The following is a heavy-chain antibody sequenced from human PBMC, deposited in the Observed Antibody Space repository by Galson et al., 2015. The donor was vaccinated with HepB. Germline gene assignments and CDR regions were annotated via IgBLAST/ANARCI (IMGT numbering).Heavy chain of an antibody. CDR3: AKDRESGNYVLFDAFDI. J-gene: IGHJ3*02. CDR2: IWYDGSNK. D-gene: IGHD1-26*01. Sequence: SLRLSCAASGFTFSRNGMHWVRQAPGKGLEWVAVIWYDGSNKYYGDSVKGRFTISRDNSKNTLYLQMNSLRAEDTALYYCAKDRESGNYVLFDAFDIWGQGTLVTVSS. V-gene: IGHV3-33*06. CDR1: GFTFSRNG.